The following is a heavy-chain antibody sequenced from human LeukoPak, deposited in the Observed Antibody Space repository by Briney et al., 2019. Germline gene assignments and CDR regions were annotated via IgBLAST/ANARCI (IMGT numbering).Heavy chain of an antibody. D-gene: IGHD3-22*01. Sequence: ASVKVSCKASGGTFSNYAISWVRQAPGQGLEWMGGIIPIFGTANYAQKFQGRVTITADESTSTAYMELSSLRSEDTAVYYCARKGHYYDSSGYFDYWGQGTLVTVSS. J-gene: IGHJ4*02. CDR2: IIPIFGTA. CDR3: ARKGHYYDSSGYFDY. V-gene: IGHV1-69*13. CDR1: GGTFSNYA.